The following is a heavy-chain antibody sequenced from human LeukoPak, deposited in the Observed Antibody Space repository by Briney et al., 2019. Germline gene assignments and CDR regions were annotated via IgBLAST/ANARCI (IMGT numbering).Heavy chain of an antibody. Sequence: ASVKVSCKASGYTFTSYDINWGRQATGQGLEWMGWMNPNSGNTGYAQKFQGRVTITRNTSISTAYMELSSLRSEDTAVYYCARGRKVRGVSGWFDPWGQGTLVTVSS. V-gene: IGHV1-8*03. CDR2: MNPNSGNT. CDR3: ARGRKVRGVSGWFDP. J-gene: IGHJ5*02. CDR1: GYTFTSYD. D-gene: IGHD3-10*01.